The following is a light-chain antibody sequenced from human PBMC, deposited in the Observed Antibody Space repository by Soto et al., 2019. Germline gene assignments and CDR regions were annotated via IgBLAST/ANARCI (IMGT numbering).Light chain of an antibody. V-gene: IGLV2-23*01. CDR2: EGS. CDR3: CSYAGSSTFYV. Sequence: QSALTQPASVSGSPGQSITISCTGTSSDVGSYNLVSWYQQHPGKAPKLMIYEGSKRPSGVSNRFSGSKSVNTASLTISGLQAEDEAEYYCCSYAGSSTFYVFGTGTKLTVL. J-gene: IGLJ1*01. CDR1: SSDVGSYNL.